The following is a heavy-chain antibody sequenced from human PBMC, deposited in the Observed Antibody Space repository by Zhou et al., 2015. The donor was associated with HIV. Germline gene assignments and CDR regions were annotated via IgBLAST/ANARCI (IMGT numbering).Heavy chain of an antibody. CDR3: AADLGSDVFDI. J-gene: IGHJ3*02. CDR1: GFTFTSSA. V-gene: IGHV1-58*01. D-gene: IGHD1-26*01. CDR2: IVVGSGNT. Sequence: QMQVVQSGPEVKKPGTSVKVSCKASGFTFTSSAVQWVRQARGQRLEWIGWIVVGSGNTNYAQKFQERVTITRDMSTSTAYMELSSLRSEDTAVYYCAADLGSDVFDIWGQGTMVTVSS.